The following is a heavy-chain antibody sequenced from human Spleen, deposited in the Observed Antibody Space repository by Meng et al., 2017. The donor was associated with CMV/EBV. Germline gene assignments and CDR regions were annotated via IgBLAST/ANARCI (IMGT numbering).Heavy chain of an antibody. V-gene: IGHV5-51*01. J-gene: IGHJ4*02. D-gene: IGHD2-2*01. CDR3: ARQRLGTSAIDY. CDR2: IYPGDSDT. CDR1: AYMFPNYW. Sequence: GESLKISCKGSAYMFPNYWIVWVRQMPGKGLEWMGIIYPGDSDTRYSPSFQGQVTISADKSISTAYLQWSRLKPSDSAMYFCARQRLGTSAIDYWGQGTQVTVSS.